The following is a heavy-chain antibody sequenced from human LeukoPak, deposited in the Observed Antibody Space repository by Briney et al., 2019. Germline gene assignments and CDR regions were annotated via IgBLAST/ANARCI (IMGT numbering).Heavy chain of an antibody. J-gene: IGHJ4*02. D-gene: IGHD6-13*01. CDR2: ISGSGGST. CDR1: GFTFSSYA. V-gene: IGHV3-23*01. Sequence: PVGSLRLSCAASGFTFSSYAMSWVRQAPGKGLEWVSAISGSGGSTYYADSVKGRFTISRDNSKNTLYLQMNSLRAEDTAVYYCPKTGYSSSWFLFDYWGQGTLVTVSS. CDR3: PKTGYSSSWFLFDY.